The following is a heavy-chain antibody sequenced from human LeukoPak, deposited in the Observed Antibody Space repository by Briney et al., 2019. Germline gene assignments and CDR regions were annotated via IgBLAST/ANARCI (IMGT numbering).Heavy chain of an antibody. CDR3: ASTYCGGYCYSSDDYYYMDV. CDR2: VYYSGST. V-gene: IGHV4-59*01. D-gene: IGHD2-21*01. Sequence: KPSETLSLTCTVSGGSISSYYWSWIWQPPGKGLEWIGYVYYSGSTNYNPSLKSRVTISIDTSKNQFSLKLSSVTAADTAVYYCASTYCGGYCYSSDDYYYMDVWGKGTTVTVSS. CDR1: GGSISSYY. J-gene: IGHJ6*03.